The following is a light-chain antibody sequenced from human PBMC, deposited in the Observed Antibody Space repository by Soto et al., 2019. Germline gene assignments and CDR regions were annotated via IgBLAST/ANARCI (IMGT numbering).Light chain of an antibody. CDR1: GGDIGDYNY. Sequence: QSALTQPASVSGSPGQSITISCVGTGGDIGDYNYVSWYQQHPGKVPKVIIYDVSNRPSGVSYRFSGTKSGNTASLTVSGLQAEDVSDYYCCSYTRSGTPIFGTGTQLTDL. CDR3: CSYTRSGTPI. J-gene: IGLJ1*01. CDR2: DVS. V-gene: IGLV2-14*01.